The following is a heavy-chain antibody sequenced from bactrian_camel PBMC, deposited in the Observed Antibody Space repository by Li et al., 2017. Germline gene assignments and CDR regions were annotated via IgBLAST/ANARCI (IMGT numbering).Heavy chain of an antibody. CDR1: GHAWRSYC. Sequence: VQLVESGGGSVQTGGSLRLSCVVSGHAWRSYCMVWTRQAPGKEREAVAAIDTAGNVNYADSVVGRFTITTISKDNTKDTMDLEMSSLKPEDTATYYCKATFWVNGPQRARYDYEGQGTQVTVS. D-gene: IGHD3*01. CDR2: IDTAGNV. J-gene: IGHJ4*01. V-gene: IGHV3S53*01.